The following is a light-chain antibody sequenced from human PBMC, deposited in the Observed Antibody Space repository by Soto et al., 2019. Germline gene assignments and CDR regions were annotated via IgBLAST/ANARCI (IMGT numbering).Light chain of an antibody. Sequence: EIVLTQSPGTLSLSPGERATLSCRARQSVSSSYLAWYQHIPGQPPRLLIYGASSKATGIPDMFSGSGSGTDFTLTISRLEREDCSVYYCQKYGSSPETFGQGTKVESK. J-gene: IGKJ1*01. CDR1: QSVSSSY. CDR3: QKYGSSPET. CDR2: GAS. V-gene: IGKV3-20*01.